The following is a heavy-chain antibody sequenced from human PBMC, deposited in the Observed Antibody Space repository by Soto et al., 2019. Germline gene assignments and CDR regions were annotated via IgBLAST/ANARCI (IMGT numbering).Heavy chain of an antibody. J-gene: IGHJ4*02. CDR3: AAARQDGLTWSYYFDA. CDR2: ISPIFGTS. V-gene: IGHV1-69*06. Sequence: GASVKVSCKASGGAFTNPAITWVRQAPGPGFQWMGGISPIFGTSNCAQKFPDRLTISADTTTGTAYRELSSLQSEDTDIYYCAAARQDGLTWSYYFDAGGPGTLVTVSS. CDR1: GGAFTNPA. D-gene: IGHD6-6*01.